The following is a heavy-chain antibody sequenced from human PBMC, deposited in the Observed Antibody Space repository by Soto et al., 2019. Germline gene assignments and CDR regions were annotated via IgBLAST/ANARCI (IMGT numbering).Heavy chain of an antibody. J-gene: IGHJ4*02. V-gene: IGHV4-39*01. CDR1: GGSISSSSYY. CDR3: ARLGRDTAMVRYYFDY. Sequence: LPETLSLTCTVSGGSISSSSYYWGWIRQPPGKGLEWIGSIYYSGSTYYNPSLKSRVTISVDTSKNQFSLKLSSVTAADTAVYYCARLGRDTAMVRYYFDYWGQGTLVTVSS. CDR2: IYYSGST. D-gene: IGHD5-18*01.